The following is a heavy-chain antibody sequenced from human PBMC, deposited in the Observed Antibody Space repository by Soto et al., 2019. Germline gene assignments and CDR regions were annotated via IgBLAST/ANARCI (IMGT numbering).Heavy chain of an antibody. CDR1: GGTFSSYA. Sequence: QVQLVQSGAEVKKPGSSVKVSCKASGGTFSSYAISWVRQAPGQGLEWMGGIIPIFGTANYAQKFQGRVTSTADESTSTAYRELSSLRSEDTAVYYCAREGDITIFGVAASYGMDVWGQGTTVTVSS. J-gene: IGHJ6*02. D-gene: IGHD3-3*01. V-gene: IGHV1-69*01. CDR3: AREGDITIFGVAASYGMDV. CDR2: IIPIFGTA.